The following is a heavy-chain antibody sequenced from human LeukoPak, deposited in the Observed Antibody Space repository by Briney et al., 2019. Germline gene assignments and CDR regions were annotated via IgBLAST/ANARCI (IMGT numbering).Heavy chain of an antibody. CDR1: GFTFSSYA. J-gene: IGHJ4*02. CDR3: AKGSAYDILTGPYYFDY. Sequence: GGSLRLSCAASGFTFSSYAMHWVRQAPGKGLEWVAVISYDESNKYYADSVKGRFTISRDNSKNTVYLQMNSLRAEDTAVYYCAKGSAYDILTGPYYFDYWGQGTLVTVSS. CDR2: ISYDESNK. D-gene: IGHD3-9*01. V-gene: IGHV3-30-3*01.